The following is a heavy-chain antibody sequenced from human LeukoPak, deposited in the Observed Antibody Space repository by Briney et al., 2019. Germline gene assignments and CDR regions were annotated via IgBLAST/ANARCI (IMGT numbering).Heavy chain of an antibody. J-gene: IGHJ6*03. CDR3: AKNGDRGAYCSGGTCYPYYYYYMDV. Sequence: PGGSLRLSCAASGLTFSSYGMSWVRQAPGRGLEWVSAISTTGGTTYYADSARGRFTISRDNSRNTLYLQMNSLRAEDTAIYYCAKNGDRGAYCSGGTCYPYYYYYMDVWGKGTTVTISS. D-gene: IGHD2-15*01. CDR1: GLTFSSYG. V-gene: IGHV3-23*01. CDR2: ISTTGGTT.